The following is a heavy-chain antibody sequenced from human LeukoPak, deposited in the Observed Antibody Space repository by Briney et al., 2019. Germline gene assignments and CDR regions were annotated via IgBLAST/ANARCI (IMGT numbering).Heavy chain of an antibody. V-gene: IGHV3-21*01. CDR1: GFTVSSYS. CDR3: ASLSYGSGSYLLRDY. Sequence: GGSLRLSCAASGFTVSSYSMNWVRQAPGKGLEWVSSISSSSSYIYYADSVKGRFTISRDNAKNSLYLQMNSLRAEDTAVYYCASLSYGSGSYLLRDYWGQGTLVTVSS. CDR2: ISSSSSYI. J-gene: IGHJ4*02. D-gene: IGHD3-10*01.